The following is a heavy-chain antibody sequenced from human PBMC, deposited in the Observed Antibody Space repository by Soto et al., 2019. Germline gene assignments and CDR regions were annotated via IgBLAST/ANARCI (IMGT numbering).Heavy chain of an antibody. CDR1: GFTFSNYW. J-gene: IGHJ4*02. V-gene: IGHV3-7*01. Sequence: EVQLVESGGGLVQPGGSLRLSCVASGFTFSNYWMSWVRQAPGKGLEWVANINQDGSGKYYLESVKGRFTISRDNAKNSMFLQMNSLRGENKAVLYCARGLYLGGLSKAEDWGQGTLVTVSS. CDR2: INQDGSGK. CDR3: ARGLYLGGLSKAED. D-gene: IGHD3-16*02.